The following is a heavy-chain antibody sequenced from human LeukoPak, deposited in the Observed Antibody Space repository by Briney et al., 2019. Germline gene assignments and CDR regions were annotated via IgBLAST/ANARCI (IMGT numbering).Heavy chain of an antibody. CDR3: TKGDYVGDLRISGGFDY. CDR2: ISGSGGST. V-gene: IGHV3-23*01. Sequence: GGSLRLSCAASGFTVSSNYMSWVRQAPGEGLEWVSAISGSGGSTYYADSVKGRFTISRDNSENALYLQMNSLRAEDTAIYYCTKGDYVGDLRISGGFDYWGQGSLVTVSS. J-gene: IGHJ4*02. D-gene: IGHD4-23*01. CDR1: GFTVSSNY.